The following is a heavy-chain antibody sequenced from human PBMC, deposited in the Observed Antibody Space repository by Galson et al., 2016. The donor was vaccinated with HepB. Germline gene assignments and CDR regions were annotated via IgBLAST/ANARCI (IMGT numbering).Heavy chain of an antibody. CDR1: GFNFSNYA. CDR2: ISGSGGIS. J-gene: IGHJ4*02. V-gene: IGHV3-23*01. CDR3: AKENFRVEVPGARFDS. Sequence: SLRLSCAGSGFNFSNYAMSWVRQAPGKGLEWVSGISGSGGISFYGDFVKGRFTISRDDSKSTLFLQLHSLSAEDTAVYYCAKENFRVEVPGARFDSWGQGTLVTVSS. D-gene: IGHD4/OR15-4a*01.